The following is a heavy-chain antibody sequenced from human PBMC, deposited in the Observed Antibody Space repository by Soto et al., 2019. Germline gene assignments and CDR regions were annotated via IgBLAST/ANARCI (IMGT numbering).Heavy chain of an antibody. CDR1: GFTFSDHY. V-gene: IGHV3-72*01. D-gene: IGHD1-26*01. CDR3: ARLWDRWFDF. J-gene: IGHJ5*01. Sequence: EVQLVESGGGLVQPGGSLRLSCAASGFTFSDHYMEWVRQAPGKGLEWVGRIRHKADSYTTEYAASVKGRFTISRDDSKNSLYLQMNNLKTEDTAVYYCARLWDRWFDFWGQGTLVTVSS. CDR2: IRHKADSYTT.